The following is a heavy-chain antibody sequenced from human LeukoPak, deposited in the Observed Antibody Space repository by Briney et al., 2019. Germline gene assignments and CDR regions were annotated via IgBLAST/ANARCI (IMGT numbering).Heavy chain of an antibody. D-gene: IGHD3-10*01. Sequence: ASVKVSCKASGYTFTGYYMHWVRQAPGQGLEWMGWINPNSGSTNYAQKFQGRVTMTRDTSISTAYMELSRLRSDDTAVYYCARVRGPRGGYYYYGMDVWGQGTTVTVSS. CDR3: ARVRGPRGGYYYYGMDV. CDR1: GYTFTGYY. CDR2: INPNSGST. J-gene: IGHJ6*02. V-gene: IGHV1-2*02.